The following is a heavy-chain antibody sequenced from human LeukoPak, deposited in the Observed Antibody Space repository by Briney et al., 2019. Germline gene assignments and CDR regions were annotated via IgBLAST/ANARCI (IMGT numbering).Heavy chain of an antibody. CDR2: ISTDGGNE. CDR1: GFTFSSYD. D-gene: IGHD3-10*01. Sequence: PGGSLRLSCAGSGFTFSSYDMHWVRQAPGKGLEWLAVISTDGGNEYYGDSVKGRFTVSRDNSNNTLFLQMNSLRPEDTALYYCAIIRGMYVFDFWGQGTMVTVSS. V-gene: IGHV3-30*03. CDR3: AIIRGMYVFDF. J-gene: IGHJ3*01.